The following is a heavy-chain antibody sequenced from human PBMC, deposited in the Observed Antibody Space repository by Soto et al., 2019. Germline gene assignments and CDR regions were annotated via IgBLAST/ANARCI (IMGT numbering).Heavy chain of an antibody. J-gene: IGHJ4*02. V-gene: IGHV1-3*01. Sequence: ASVKFSCKASGYTFTSYGIHWVRQAPGQRLEWMGWINAANGDTKYSPKFQGRVTITRDTSASTAYMELSSLRAEDTGVYYCAKVNHFDGSGYFHFDHWGQGTLVTVSS. D-gene: IGHD3-22*01. CDR3: AKVNHFDGSGYFHFDH. CDR2: INAANGDT. CDR1: GYTFTSYG.